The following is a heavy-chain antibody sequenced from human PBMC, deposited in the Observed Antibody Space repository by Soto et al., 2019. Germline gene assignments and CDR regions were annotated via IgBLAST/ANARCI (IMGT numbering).Heavy chain of an antibody. V-gene: IGHV4-39*01. CDR3: AALLGHCSGGTCFFRWFDP. D-gene: IGHD2-15*01. Sequence: FAAQSRTYAVRGGTVSSSRYLWGWVKQPSGKGLEWVGTISYSGSPFFNPSLKGRATLSVDTSKNQFSLRLSAVTAADSAVYFCAALLGHCSGGTCFFRWFDPWGQGSLVTVSS. J-gene: IGHJ5*02. CDR2: ISYSGSP. CDR1: GGTVSSSRYL.